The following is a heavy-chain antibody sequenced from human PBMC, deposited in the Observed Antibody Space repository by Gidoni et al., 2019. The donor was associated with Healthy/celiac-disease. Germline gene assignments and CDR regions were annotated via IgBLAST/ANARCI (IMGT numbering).Heavy chain of an antibody. J-gene: IGHJ6*02. V-gene: IGHV4-59*08. D-gene: IGHD6-19*01. CDR3: ATGYSSGWYSDYGMDG. CDR2: IYYSGST. CDR1: AGSISSYY. Sequence: QVHLQESCPGLVKPSDTLSLTCPFSAGSISSYYCIWIRQPPGKGLEWIGYIYYSGSTNYNHSIKSRVTISVDTSKNKLSLKMSSVTAADTAVYYWATGYSSGWYSDYGMDGWGQGTTVTVS.